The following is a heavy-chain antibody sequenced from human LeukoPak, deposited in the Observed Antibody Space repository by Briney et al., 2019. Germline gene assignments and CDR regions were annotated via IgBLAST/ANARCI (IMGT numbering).Heavy chain of an antibody. V-gene: IGHV4-30-4*01. J-gene: IGHJ4*02. Sequence: SETLSLTWTVSGGSISSGDYYWSWIRQPPGKGLEWIGYIYYSGSTYYNPSLKSRVTISVDTSKNQFSLKLSSVTAADTAVYYCARGASSSCNFDYWGQATLVTVPS. CDR1: GGSISSGDYY. D-gene: IGHD6-13*01. CDR2: IYYSGST. CDR3: ARGASSSCNFDY.